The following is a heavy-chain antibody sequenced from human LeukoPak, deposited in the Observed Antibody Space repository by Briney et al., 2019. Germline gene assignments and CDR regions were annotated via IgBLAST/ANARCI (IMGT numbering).Heavy chain of an antibody. J-gene: IGHJ4*02. CDR1: GYTFTGYY. CDR3: TRDYYDSSGPSYYFDY. Sequence: ASVKVSCKASGYTFTGYYMHWVRQAPGQGLEWMGWINPNSGGTNYAQKFQGRVTMTRDTSISTAYMELSRLRSDDTAVYYCTRDYYDSSGPSYYFDYWGQGTLVTVSS. CDR2: INPNSGGT. V-gene: IGHV1-2*02. D-gene: IGHD3-22*01.